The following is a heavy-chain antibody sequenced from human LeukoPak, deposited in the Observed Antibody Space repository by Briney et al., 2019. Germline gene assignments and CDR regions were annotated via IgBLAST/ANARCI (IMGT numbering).Heavy chain of an antibody. J-gene: IGHJ4*02. D-gene: IGHD5-18*01. CDR2: INPNSGGT. Sequence: ASVKVSCKASGYTFTGYYMHWVRQAPGQGLEWMGWINPNSGGTNYAQKFQGRVTMTRDTSISTVYMELSSLRSEDTAVYYCARVSYGLDYWGQGTLVTVSS. CDR1: GYTFTGYY. CDR3: ARVSYGLDY. V-gene: IGHV1-2*02.